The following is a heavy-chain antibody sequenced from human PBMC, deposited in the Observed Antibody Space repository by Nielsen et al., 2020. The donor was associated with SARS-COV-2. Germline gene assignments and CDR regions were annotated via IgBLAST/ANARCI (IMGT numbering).Heavy chain of an antibody. V-gene: IGHV4-39*01. Sequence: GSLRLSCTVSGGSISSSSYYWGWIRQPPGKGLEWIGSIYYSGSTYYNPSLKSRVTISVDTSKNQFSLKLSSVTAADTAVYYCARGVAAAAGHRNLVYYYYYYMDVWGKGTTVTVSS. D-gene: IGHD6-13*01. CDR1: GGSISSSSYY. J-gene: IGHJ6*03. CDR3: ARGVAAAAGHRNLVYYYYYYMDV. CDR2: IYYSGST.